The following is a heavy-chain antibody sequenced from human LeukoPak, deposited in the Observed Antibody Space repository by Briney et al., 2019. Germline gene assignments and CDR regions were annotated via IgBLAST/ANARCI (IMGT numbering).Heavy chain of an antibody. V-gene: IGHV1-18*01. CDR3: ARAKSGWYPAFDI. CDR2: ISAYNGNT. CDR1: GYTFTSYG. Sequence: GASVKVSCKASGYTFTSYGISWVRQAPGQGLEWMGWISAYNGNTNYAQELQGRVTMTTDTPTSTAYMELRSLRSDDTAVYYCARAKSGWYPAFDIWGQGTMVTVSS. J-gene: IGHJ3*02. D-gene: IGHD6-19*01.